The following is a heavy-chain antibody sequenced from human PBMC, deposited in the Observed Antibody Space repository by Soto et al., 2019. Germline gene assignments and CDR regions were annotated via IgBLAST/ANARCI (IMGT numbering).Heavy chain of an antibody. V-gene: IGHV4-34*01. D-gene: IGHD5-12*01. CDR3: ARGQVRRYSGYDRGFFYYYYYMDV. CDR2: INHSGST. J-gene: IGHJ6*03. CDR1: GGSFSGYY. Sequence: SETLSLTCAVYGGSFSGYYWSWIRQPPGKGLEWIGEINHSGSTNYNPSLRSRVTISVDTSKNQFSLKLSSVTAADTAVYYCARGQVRRYSGYDRGFFYYYYYMDVWGKGTTVTVSS.